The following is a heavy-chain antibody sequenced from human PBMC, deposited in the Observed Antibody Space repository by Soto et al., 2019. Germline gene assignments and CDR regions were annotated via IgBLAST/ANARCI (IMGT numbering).Heavy chain of an antibody. CDR2: ISAYNGNT. CDR3: ARVGYYYDSSGYSTTPYYYYGMDV. V-gene: IGHV1-18*01. D-gene: IGHD3-22*01. J-gene: IGHJ6*02. CDR1: GYTFTSYG. Sequence: ASVKVSCKASGYTFTSYGISWVRQAPGQGLEWMGWISAYNGNTNYAQKLQGRVTMTTDTSTSTAYMELRSLRSDDTAVYYCARVGYYYDSSGYSTTPYYYYGMDVWGQGTTVTVSS.